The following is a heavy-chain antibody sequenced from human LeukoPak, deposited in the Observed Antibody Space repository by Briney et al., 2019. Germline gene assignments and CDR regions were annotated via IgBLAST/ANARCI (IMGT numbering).Heavy chain of an antibody. CDR1: GYTFTGYY. J-gene: IGHJ5*02. D-gene: IGHD6-6*01. CDR3: ARRLSIAARRGNWFDP. Sequence: ASVKVSCKASGYTFTGYYMHWVRQAPGQGLEWMGWINPNSGGTNYAQKFQGRVTMTRDTSISTAYMELSSLRSEDTAVYYCARRLSIAARRGNWFDPWGQGTLVTVSS. CDR2: INPNSGGT. V-gene: IGHV1-2*02.